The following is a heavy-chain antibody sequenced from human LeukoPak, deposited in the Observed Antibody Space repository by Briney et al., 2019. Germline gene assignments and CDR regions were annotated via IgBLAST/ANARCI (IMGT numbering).Heavy chain of an antibody. D-gene: IGHD6-6*01. CDR1: GDSFSSNSAA. CDR3: ARTYSSSSMGSYCYYYYMDV. V-gene: IGHV6-1*01. CDR2: TYYRSKWYN. Sequence: SQTLSLTCALSGDSFSSNSAAWNWLRQSPSRGLEWLGRTYYRSKWYNDYAVSVKSRITISADTSKNQFSLQLNSVTPGDTAVYYCARTYSSSSMGSYCYYYYMDVWGKGTTVTVSS. J-gene: IGHJ6*03.